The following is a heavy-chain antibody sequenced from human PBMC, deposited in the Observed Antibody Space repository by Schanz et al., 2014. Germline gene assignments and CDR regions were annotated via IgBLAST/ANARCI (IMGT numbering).Heavy chain of an antibody. Sequence: DVQLVESGGGLVKPGGSLRLSCAASGFPFSSYSLAWVRPAPGKGLEWVSFISTGRYLYYADSVKGRFTISRDNTKNSVFLQMSSLGVEDTGLYFCARDPVEGAPTPYYFDSWGPGTLVTVSS. V-gene: IGHV3-21*02. D-gene: IGHD1-26*01. CDR2: ISTGRYL. J-gene: IGHJ4*02. CDR1: GFPFSSYS. CDR3: ARDPVEGAPTPYYFDS.